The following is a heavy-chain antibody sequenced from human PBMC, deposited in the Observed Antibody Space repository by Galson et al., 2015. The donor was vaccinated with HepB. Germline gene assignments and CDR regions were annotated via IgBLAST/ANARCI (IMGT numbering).Heavy chain of an antibody. J-gene: IGHJ4*02. D-gene: IGHD3-22*01. V-gene: IGHV3-7*05. CDR3: AKDYLPYYDRWGSYSDLYYFDY. Sequence: SLRLSCAASGFTFSNFWMSWVRQAPGKGLEWVANIKTDGSEKYYVDSVKGRFTISRDNSLDTVDLQMDSLRVDDTAVYYCAKDYLPYYDRWGSYSDLYYFDYWGQGTLVTVSS. CDR2: IKTDGSEK. CDR1: GFTFSNFW.